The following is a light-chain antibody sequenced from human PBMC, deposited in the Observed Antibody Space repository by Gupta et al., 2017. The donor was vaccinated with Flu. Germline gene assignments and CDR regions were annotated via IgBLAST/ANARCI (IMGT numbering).Light chain of an antibody. V-gene: IGKV1-39*01. J-gene: IGKJ4*01. CDR2: DAS. CDR1: QSISRY. CDR3: QQSDSTPPT. Sequence: DIQMTQSPSSLSASVGDKVTITCRASQSISRYLHWYQQKPGKTPKFLIYDASSLQGGVPSRFSGSGSGTDFTLTINRLQPEDFATYYCQQSDSTPPTFGGGTTVEIK.